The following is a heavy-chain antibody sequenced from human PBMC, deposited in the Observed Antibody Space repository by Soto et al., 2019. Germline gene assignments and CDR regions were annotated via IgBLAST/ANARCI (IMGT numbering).Heavy chain of an antibody. D-gene: IGHD4-4*01. Sequence: PSETLSLSCTVSGNSISGTSPFWAWIRQPPGKNLEWIGSVYYTGSTYYNSSLKSRVSISIDTSKNQFSLSLNSVTAADTAVYYCTRRVRSTGLLDYWGQGALVTVSS. J-gene: IGHJ4*02. V-gene: IGHV4-39*01. CDR2: VYYTGST. CDR3: TRRVRSTGLLDY. CDR1: GNSISGTSPF.